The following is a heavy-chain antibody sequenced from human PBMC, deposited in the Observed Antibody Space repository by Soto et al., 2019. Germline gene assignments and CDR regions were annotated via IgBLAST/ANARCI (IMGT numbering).Heavy chain of an antibody. CDR3: AGAVDTAMEPLDY. CDR2: ISSSSSYI. J-gene: IGHJ4*02. Sequence: GRYLRLSRAAAGLAFSSYSMNWVREAPGKGLEWVSSISSSSSYIYYADSVKGRFTISRDNAKNSLYLQMNSLRAEDTAVYYCAGAVDTAMEPLDYWGQGTLVTVSS. D-gene: IGHD5-18*01. V-gene: IGHV3-21*01. CDR1: GLAFSSYS.